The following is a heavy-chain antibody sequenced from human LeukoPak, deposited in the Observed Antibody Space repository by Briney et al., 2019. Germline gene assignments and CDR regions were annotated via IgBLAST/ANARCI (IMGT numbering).Heavy chain of an antibody. Sequence: SVKVSCKASGYTFTSYGISWVRQAPGQGLEWMGGIIPIFGTANYAQKFQGRVMITADESTSTAYMELSSLRSEDTAVYYCARALYCSSTSCSILGYYYYYGMDVWGQGTTVTVSS. V-gene: IGHV1-69*13. CDR3: ARALYCSSTSCSILGYYYYYGMDV. CDR2: IIPIFGTA. J-gene: IGHJ6*02. CDR1: GYTFTSYG. D-gene: IGHD2-2*01.